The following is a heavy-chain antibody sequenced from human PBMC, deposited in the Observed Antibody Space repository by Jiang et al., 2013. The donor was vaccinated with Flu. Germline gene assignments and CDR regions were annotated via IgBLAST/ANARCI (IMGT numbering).Heavy chain of an antibody. CDR3: GAVTPAVNAMDV. V-gene: IGHV4-4*03. J-gene: IGHJ6*02. CDR1: GDSISSSNW. D-gene: IGHD2-21*02. CDR2: IYHTGKT. Sequence: PGLVKPPGTLSLTCAVSGDSISSSNWWGWVRQPPGKGLEWIGEIYHTGKTNYNPSLKSRVTISLDKSKNQFSLKVTSVTAADTAVYYCGAVTPAVNAMDVWGQGTTVTVSS.